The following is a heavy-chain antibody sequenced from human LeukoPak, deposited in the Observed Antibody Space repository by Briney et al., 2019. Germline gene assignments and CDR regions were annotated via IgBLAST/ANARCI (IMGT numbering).Heavy chain of an antibody. J-gene: IGHJ4*02. CDR2: IYYTGIT. CDR3: ARHLAPSSGYLTLDY. V-gene: IGHV4-59*08. Sequence: PSETLSLTCTVSGGSISPYYWSWIRQSPGKGLEWIAHIYYTGITSHNPSLKSRLTISVDTSKNQFSLKLSSVTAADTAVYYCARHLAPSSGYLTLDYWGQGSLVTVSS. CDR1: GGSISPYY. D-gene: IGHD3-22*01.